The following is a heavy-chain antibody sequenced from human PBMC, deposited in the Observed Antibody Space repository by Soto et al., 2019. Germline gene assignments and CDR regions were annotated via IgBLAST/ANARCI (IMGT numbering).Heavy chain of an antibody. D-gene: IGHD3-3*01. CDR2: IKSKTDGGTK. Sequence: GGSLRLSCAASGFTFSNAWMSWVRQAPGKGLEWVGRIKSKTDGGTKDYAAPVKGRFTISRDDSKNTLYLQMHSLKIDDTAMDYCTTRKEVTIFGVDPYYYYYMDVWGKGTTVTVSS. CDR3: TTRKEVTIFGVDPYYYYYMDV. CDR1: GFTFSNAW. V-gene: IGHV3-15*01. J-gene: IGHJ6*03.